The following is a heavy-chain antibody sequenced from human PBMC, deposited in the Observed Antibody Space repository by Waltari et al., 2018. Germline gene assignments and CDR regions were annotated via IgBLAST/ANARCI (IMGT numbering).Heavy chain of an antibody. CDR1: GFTRNSYA. Sequence: EVQLLESGGGLVQPGGSLRRPRPTSGFTRNSYALSCVRQGQGKELEWVADISGTGSRTYYADSVMGRFTVSRDNARNTLYLQMDSLRAEDTALYYCARDGYNWIAFDIWGQGTMVTVST. CDR2: ISGTGSRT. V-gene: IGHV3-23*01. CDR3: ARDGYNWIAFDI. D-gene: IGHD5-12*01. J-gene: IGHJ3*02.